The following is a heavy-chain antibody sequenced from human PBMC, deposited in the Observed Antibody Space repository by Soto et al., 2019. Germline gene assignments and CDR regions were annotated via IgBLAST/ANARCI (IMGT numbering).Heavy chain of an antibody. V-gene: IGHV3-53*01. J-gene: IGHJ6*02. CDR1: GFILRRNY. Sequence: GGALRLSCAGSGFILRRNYMTWVRQAPGKGLEWVSYIYSDGSTYYADSVKGRFTISRDNSENTLFLPMNSLRVDDTALYYSARDQLFGSASSNYVYSYFYCMDVWGQGIKVTVAS. CDR3: ARDQLFGSASSNYVYSYFYCMDV. D-gene: IGHD3-10*01. CDR2: IYSDGST.